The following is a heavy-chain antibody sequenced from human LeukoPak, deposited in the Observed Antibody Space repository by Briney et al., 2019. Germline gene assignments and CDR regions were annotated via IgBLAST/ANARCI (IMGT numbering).Heavy chain of an antibody. Sequence: SVKVSCKASGGTFSSYAISWVRQAPGQGLEWMGGIIPIFGTANYAQKFQGIVTITADESTSTAYMELSSLRPEDTAVYYCASPRITIFGVDYYGMDVWGQGTTVTVSS. D-gene: IGHD3-3*01. J-gene: IGHJ6*02. CDR3: ASPRITIFGVDYYGMDV. CDR1: GGTFSSYA. V-gene: IGHV1-69*13. CDR2: IIPIFGTA.